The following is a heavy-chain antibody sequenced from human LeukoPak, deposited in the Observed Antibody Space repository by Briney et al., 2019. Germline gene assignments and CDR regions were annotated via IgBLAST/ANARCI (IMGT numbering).Heavy chain of an antibody. CDR1: GGTFTSYA. CDR3: ARVPAASPSTYYYYGMDV. Sequence: GASVKVSCKASGGTFTSYAISWVRQAPGQGLEWMGGIIPIFGRANYAQKFQGRVTITADESTSTAYMELSSLRSEDTAVYYCARVPAASPSTYYYYGMDVWGQGTTVTVSS. J-gene: IGHJ6*02. D-gene: IGHD2-2*01. CDR2: IIPIFGRA. V-gene: IGHV1-69*13.